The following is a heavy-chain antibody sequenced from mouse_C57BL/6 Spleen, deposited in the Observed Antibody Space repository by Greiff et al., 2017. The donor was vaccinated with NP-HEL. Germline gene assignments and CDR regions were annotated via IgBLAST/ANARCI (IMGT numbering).Heavy chain of an antibody. CDR2: ISDGGSYT. D-gene: IGHD4-1*01. J-gene: IGHJ2*01. Sequence: DVMLVESGGGLVKPGGSLKLSCAASGFTFSSYAMSWVRQTPEKRLEWVATISDGGSYTYYPDNVKGRFIISRDNAKNNLYLQMSHLKSEDTAMYYCARRRLGLYYFDYWGQGTTLTVSS. CDR3: ARRRLGLYYFDY. CDR1: GFTFSSYA. V-gene: IGHV5-4*03.